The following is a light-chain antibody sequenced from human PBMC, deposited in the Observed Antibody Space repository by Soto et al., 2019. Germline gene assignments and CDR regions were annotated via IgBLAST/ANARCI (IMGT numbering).Light chain of an antibody. CDR3: SSYAGTNTVV. CDR1: SNDIGGYNS. V-gene: IGLV2-8*01. Sequence: QSALTQPPSASGSPGQSVTISCTGTSNDIGGYNSVSWYQQHPGKAPKLMISDVSKRPSGVPDRFSGSKSGNTASLTVSGLQADDDADYYCSSYAGTNTVVFGGWTKLTVL. J-gene: IGLJ2*01. CDR2: DVS.